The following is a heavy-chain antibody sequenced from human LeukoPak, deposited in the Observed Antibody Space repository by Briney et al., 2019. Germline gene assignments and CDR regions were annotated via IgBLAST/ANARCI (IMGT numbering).Heavy chain of an antibody. V-gene: IGHV1-18*01. Sequence: ASVKVSCKASGYTFTSYGISWARQAPGQGLEWMGWISAYNGNTNYAQKLQGRVTMTTDTSTSTAYMELRSLRSDDTAVYYCARRGGPFPEYYFDYWGQGTLVTVSS. D-gene: IGHD2-15*01. CDR3: ARRGGPFPEYYFDY. CDR1: GYTFTSYG. CDR2: ISAYNGNT. J-gene: IGHJ4*02.